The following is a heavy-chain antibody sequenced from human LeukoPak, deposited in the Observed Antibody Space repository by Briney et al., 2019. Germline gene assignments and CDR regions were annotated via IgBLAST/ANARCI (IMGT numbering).Heavy chain of an antibody. CDR2: ISYDGSNK. V-gene: IGHV3-30*04. Sequence: GGSLRLSCAASGFTFSNYAMHWVRQAPGKGLEWVAVISYDGSNKYYADSVKGRFTISRDNSKNTLYLQMNSLRAEDTAVYYCASQGYYYDSSGYGDFDYWGQGTLVTVSS. J-gene: IGHJ4*02. CDR3: ASQGYYYDSSGYGDFDY. D-gene: IGHD3-22*01. CDR1: GFTFSNYA.